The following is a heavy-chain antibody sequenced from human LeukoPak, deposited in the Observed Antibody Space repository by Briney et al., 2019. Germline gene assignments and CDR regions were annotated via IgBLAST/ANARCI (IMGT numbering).Heavy chain of an antibody. CDR1: GFALSNSW. Sequence: GGSLRLSCAASGFALSNSWMHWVRQSPGKGLVWVSRIISDGSRTSYADSVKGRFTISRDNAKNTLYLQMNSLRAEDTAVYYCARDGSLPDYWGQGTLVTVSS. J-gene: IGHJ4*02. V-gene: IGHV3-74*01. CDR3: ARDGSLPDY. CDR2: IISDGSRT.